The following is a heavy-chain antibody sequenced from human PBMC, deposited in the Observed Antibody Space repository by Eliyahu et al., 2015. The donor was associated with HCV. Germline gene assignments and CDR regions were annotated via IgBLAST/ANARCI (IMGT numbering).Heavy chain of an antibody. CDR2: ISYDGSNT. Sequence: VQLVESGGGVVQPGRSLRLSCAASGFTFSTYGMHWVRQAPGKGLEWVADISYDGSNTYYADSVKGRFTISRDNSKNTLYLQMSSLRAEDTAVYYCAKDLAGSFYGFDYWGQGTLVTVSS. J-gene: IGHJ4*02. CDR1: GFTFSTYG. CDR3: AKDLAGSFYGFDY. D-gene: IGHD2/OR15-2a*01. V-gene: IGHV3-30*18.